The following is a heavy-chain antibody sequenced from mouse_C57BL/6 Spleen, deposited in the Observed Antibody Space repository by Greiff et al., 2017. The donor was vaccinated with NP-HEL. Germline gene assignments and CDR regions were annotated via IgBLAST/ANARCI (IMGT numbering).Heavy chain of an antibody. J-gene: IGHJ3*01. D-gene: IGHD2-5*01. CDR1: GYTFTDYY. V-gene: IGHV1-26*01. Sequence: EVQLQQSGPELVKPGASVKISCKASGYTFTDYYMNWVKQSHGKSLEWIGDINPNNGGTSYNQKFKGKATLTVDKSSSTAYMELRSLTSEDSAVYYCASGPNSKGPFALAYWGQGTLVTVSA. CDR2: INPNNGGT. CDR3: ASGPNSKGPFALAY.